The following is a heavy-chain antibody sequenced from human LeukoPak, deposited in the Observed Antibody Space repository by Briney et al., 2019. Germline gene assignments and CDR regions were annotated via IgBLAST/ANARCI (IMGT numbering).Heavy chain of an antibody. D-gene: IGHD6-13*01. CDR2: ISCDGSNK. V-gene: IGHV3-30-3*01. J-gene: IGHJ4*02. Sequence: PGRSLRLSCAASGFTFSSYAMHWVRQAPGKGLEWVAVISCDGSNKYYADSVKGRFTISRDNSKNTLYLQMNSLRAEDTAVYYCARGRAAAGPFDYWGQGTLVTVSS. CDR3: ARGRAAAGPFDY. CDR1: GFTFSSYA.